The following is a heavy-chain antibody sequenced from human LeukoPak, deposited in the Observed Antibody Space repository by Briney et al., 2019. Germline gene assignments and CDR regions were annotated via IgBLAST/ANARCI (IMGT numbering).Heavy chain of an antibody. J-gene: IGHJ4*02. D-gene: IGHD2-2*01. CDR3: AREASCSSTTCYFDY. V-gene: IGHV3-11*01. CDR2: ISISGSTI. CDR1: GFNLSDFY. Sequence: GGSLSHFYAVSGFNLSDFYMIWIREPPGKGLEWFSSISISGSTITYADSVKGRVTVSRDNAKTSLFLQMNSLRADDTAVYYCAREASCSSTTCYFDYWGQGTLVTVSS.